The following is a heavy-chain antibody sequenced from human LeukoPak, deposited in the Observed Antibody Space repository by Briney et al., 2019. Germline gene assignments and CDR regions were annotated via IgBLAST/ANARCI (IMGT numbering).Heavy chain of an antibody. D-gene: IGHD3-22*01. CDR3: ARDVGWGSSGSFFDY. CDR1: GFTFSSYS. CDR2: ISRDSGTI. J-gene: IGHJ4*02. Sequence: GGSLRLSCAASGFTFSSYSVNWVRQAPGKGLEWVSIISRDSGTIIYADSVKGRFTISRDNAKNSLYLQMNSLRAEDTAVYYCARDVGWGSSGSFFDYWGQGTLVTVSS. V-gene: IGHV3-21*01.